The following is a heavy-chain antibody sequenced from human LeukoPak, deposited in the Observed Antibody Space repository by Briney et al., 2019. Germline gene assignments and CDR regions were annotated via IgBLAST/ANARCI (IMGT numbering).Heavy chain of an antibody. Sequence: ASVKVSCKASGYTFTDYYMHWVRQAPGQGLEWMGWINPNSGGTNYAQKFQGRVTMTRDTSNSTAYMELSSLKSDDTAVYYCARDLYGSGSFGYWGQGTLVTVSS. CDR3: ARDLYGSGSFGY. J-gene: IGHJ4*02. D-gene: IGHD3-10*01. CDR2: INPNSGGT. V-gene: IGHV1-2*02. CDR1: GYTFTDYY.